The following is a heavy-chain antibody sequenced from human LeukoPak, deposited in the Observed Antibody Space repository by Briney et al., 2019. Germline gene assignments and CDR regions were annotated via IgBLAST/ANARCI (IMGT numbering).Heavy chain of an antibody. CDR2: IRGSGGST. D-gene: IGHD3-3*01. CDR1: GFTFSSYA. V-gene: IGHV3-23*01. CDR3: AKDHLDFWSGYSPSDY. J-gene: IGHJ4*02. Sequence: GGSRRLSCAASGFTFSSYAMNWVRQAPGKGREWVSAIRGSGGSTYYADSVKGRFTISRDNSKNTLYLQMNSLRAEDTAVYYCAKDHLDFWSGYSPSDYWGQGTLVTVSS.